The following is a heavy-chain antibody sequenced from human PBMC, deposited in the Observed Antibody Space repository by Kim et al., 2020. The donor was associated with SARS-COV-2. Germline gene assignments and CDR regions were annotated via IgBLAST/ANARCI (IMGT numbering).Heavy chain of an antibody. D-gene: IGHD6-6*01. V-gene: IGHV3-74*01. CDR2: INSDGSRT. J-gene: IGHJ4*02. Sequence: GGSLRLSCAASGFRVSDYCMNWVRQAPGKGLVWVSHINSDGSRTTDADSVKGRCTISRDNAKNTLYLQMNSLRPEDTAVYYCTGVLDFDYWGQATLVTVSS. CDR3: TGVLDFDY. CDR1: GFRVSDYC.